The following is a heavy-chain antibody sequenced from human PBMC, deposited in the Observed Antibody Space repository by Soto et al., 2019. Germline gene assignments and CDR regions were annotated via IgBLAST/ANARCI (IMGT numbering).Heavy chain of an antibody. Sequence: EVQLVESGGGLVQPGGSLRLSCAASGFTVSSFYMTWVRQAPGKGLQWVAVISSGGSTYYADCVKGRFTISRDNSKNTLYLEMNSLRAEDTAVYYCARDTFGGAYDFLHGGQGTLVTVSS. V-gene: IGHV3-66*01. CDR3: ARDTFGGAYDFLH. CDR1: GFTVSSFY. CDR2: ISSGGST. D-gene: IGHD3-3*01. J-gene: IGHJ4*02.